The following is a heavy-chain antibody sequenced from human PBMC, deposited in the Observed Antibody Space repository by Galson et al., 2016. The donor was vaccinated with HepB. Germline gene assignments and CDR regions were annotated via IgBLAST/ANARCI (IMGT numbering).Heavy chain of an antibody. CDR2: TSSSGSST. CDR3: ARGGVPRAHWDYYGLDV. CDR1: GFAFDDFY. V-gene: IGHV3-11*04. J-gene: IGHJ6*02. D-gene: IGHD2-2*01. Sequence: SLRLSCAASGFAFDDFYMSWIRQAPGKGLEWIAYTSSSGSSTYYANSVRGRFTISRDSAKNPLFLQMKSLRADDTAVYYCARGGVPRAHWDYYGLDVWGQGTTVTVSS.